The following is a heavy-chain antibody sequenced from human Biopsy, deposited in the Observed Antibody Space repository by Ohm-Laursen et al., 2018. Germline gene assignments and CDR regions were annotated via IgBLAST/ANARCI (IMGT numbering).Heavy chain of an antibody. CDR1: GDSVTKYY. CDR3: ARWTPEYDSSRYYLDAFDI. D-gene: IGHD3-22*01. Sequence: SDTLSLTCTVSGDSVTKYYWSWICQPPGKGLEWIGHIYYSVMTNYNPSLQSRVSISVDTSRNQVSLTLSSVTAADTAVYYCARWTPEYDSSRYYLDAFDIWGQGTKVTVSS. V-gene: IGHV4-59*02. J-gene: IGHJ3*02. CDR2: IYYSVMT.